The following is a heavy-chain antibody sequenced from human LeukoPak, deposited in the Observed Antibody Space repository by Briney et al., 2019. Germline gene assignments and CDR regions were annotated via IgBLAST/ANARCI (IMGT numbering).Heavy chain of an antibody. J-gene: IGHJ4*02. V-gene: IGHV4-59*01. Sequence: SETLSLTCTVSGGSISSYYWSWIRQPPGKGLEWIGYIYYSGSTNYNPSLKSRVTISVDTSKNQFSLKLSSVTAADTAVYYCAREFGGGFDYWGQGTLVTVSS. D-gene: IGHD3-10*01. CDR1: GGSISSYY. CDR2: IYYSGST. CDR3: AREFGGGFDY.